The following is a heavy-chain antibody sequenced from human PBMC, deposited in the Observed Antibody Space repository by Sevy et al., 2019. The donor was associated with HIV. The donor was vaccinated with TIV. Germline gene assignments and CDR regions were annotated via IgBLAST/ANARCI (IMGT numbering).Heavy chain of an antibody. D-gene: IGHD3-3*01. CDR1: GLTFNNAW. J-gene: IGHJ4*02. Sequence: GGSLRLSCAASGLTFNNAWMTWVRQAPGMGLEWVGRIKSKTDGGTTDYAAPVKSRFTISRDDSKNTLYLQMNSLKTEDTAVYYCTTKHGFWSGSYYFDYWGQGTLVTVSS. CDR2: IKSKTDGGTT. CDR3: TTKHGFWSGSYYFDY. V-gene: IGHV3-15*01.